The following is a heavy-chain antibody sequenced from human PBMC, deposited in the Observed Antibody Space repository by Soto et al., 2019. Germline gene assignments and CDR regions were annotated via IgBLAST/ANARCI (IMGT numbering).Heavy chain of an antibody. J-gene: IGHJ4*02. CDR2: ISYDGSNK. Sequence: LRRSCAASGFTFISYAMHWVRQAPGKGLEWVAVISYDGSNKYYADSVKGRFTISRDNSKNTLYLQMNSLRAEDTAVYYCARDSMNIVATTYYFDYWGQGTLVTVSS. CDR1: GFTFISYA. V-gene: IGHV3-30-3*01. CDR3: ARDSMNIVATTYYFDY. D-gene: IGHD5-12*01.